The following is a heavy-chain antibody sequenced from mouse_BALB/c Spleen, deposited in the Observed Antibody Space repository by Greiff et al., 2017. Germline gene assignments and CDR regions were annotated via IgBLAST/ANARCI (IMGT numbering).Heavy chain of an antibody. V-gene: IGHV1-14*01. CDR2: INPYNDGT. CDR1: GYTFTSYV. CDR3: ARGYYRYDCYFDY. J-gene: IGHJ2*01. D-gene: IGHD2-14*01. Sequence: VQLQQSGPELVKPGASVKMSCKASGYTFTSYVMHWVKQKPGQGLEWIGYINPYNDGTKYNEKFKGKATLTSDKSSSTAYMELSSLTSEDSAVYYCARGYYRYDCYFDYWGQGTTLTVSS.